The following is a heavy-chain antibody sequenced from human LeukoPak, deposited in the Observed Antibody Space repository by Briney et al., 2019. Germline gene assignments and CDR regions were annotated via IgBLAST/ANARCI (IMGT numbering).Heavy chain of an antibody. J-gene: IGHJ1*01. CDR3: AREGGLIVGATGDAEYFQH. CDR1: GFTFSSYS. V-gene: IGHV3-48*01. CDR2: ISSSSSTI. Sequence: GGSLRLSCAASGFTFSSYSMNWVRQAPGKGLEWVSYISSSSSTIYYADSVKGRFTISRDNAKNSLYLQMNSLRAEDTAVYYCAREGGLIVGATGDAEYFQHWGQGTLVTVSS. D-gene: IGHD1-26*01.